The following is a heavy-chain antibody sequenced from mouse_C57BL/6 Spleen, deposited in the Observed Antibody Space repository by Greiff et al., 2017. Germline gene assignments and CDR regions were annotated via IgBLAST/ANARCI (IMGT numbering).Heavy chain of an antibody. CDR2: IYPSDSAT. Sequence: QVQLQQPGAELVRPGSSVKLSCKASGYTFTSYWMDWVKQRPGQGLEWIGNIYPSDSATHYNQKFKDKATLTVDKSSSTAYMQLSSLTSEDCAVYYCARGRNYYAMDYWGQGTSVTVSS. V-gene: IGHV1-61*01. J-gene: IGHJ4*01. CDR1: GYTFTSYW. CDR3: ARGRNYYAMDY.